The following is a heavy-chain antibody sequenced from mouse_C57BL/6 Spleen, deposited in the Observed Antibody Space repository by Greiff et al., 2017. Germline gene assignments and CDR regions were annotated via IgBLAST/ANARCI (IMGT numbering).Heavy chain of an antibody. D-gene: IGHD2-4*01. Sequence: EVKLQESGPGLVKPSQSLSLTCSVTGYSITSGYYWNWIRQFPGNKLEWMGYISYDGSNNYNPSLKNRISITRDTSKNQFFLKLNSVTTEDTATYYCARDAYDYGFAYWGQGTLVTVSA. CDR2: ISYDGSN. J-gene: IGHJ3*01. V-gene: IGHV3-6*01. CDR3: ARDAYDYGFAY. CDR1: GYSITSGYY.